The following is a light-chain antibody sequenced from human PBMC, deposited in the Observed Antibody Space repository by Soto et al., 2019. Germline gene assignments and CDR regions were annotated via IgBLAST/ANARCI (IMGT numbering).Light chain of an antibody. Sequence: EIVLTQSPATRSVAPVERATLSCMASQSISTFLAWYQQKPGQAPRLLIYGASSRATGIPDRFSASGDGTDFTLTISRLETEDSAVYYCQQYSASPRTFGPGTKVDIK. V-gene: IGKV3-20*01. J-gene: IGKJ3*01. CDR2: GAS. CDR1: QSISTF. CDR3: QQYSASPRT.